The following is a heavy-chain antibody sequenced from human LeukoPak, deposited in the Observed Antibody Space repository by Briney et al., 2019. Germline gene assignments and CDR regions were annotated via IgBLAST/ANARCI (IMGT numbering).Heavy chain of an antibody. CDR3: ASGITVTKTNAFDI. D-gene: IGHD4-17*01. J-gene: IGHJ3*02. V-gene: IGHV4-4*07. CDR2: IYTSGST. Sequence: PSETLSLTCTVSGGSISSYYWSWIRQPAGKGLQWIGRIYTSGSTNYNPSLKSRVTMSVDTSENQFSLKLSSVTAADTAVYYCASGITVTKTNAFDIWGQGTMVTVSS. CDR1: GGSISSYY.